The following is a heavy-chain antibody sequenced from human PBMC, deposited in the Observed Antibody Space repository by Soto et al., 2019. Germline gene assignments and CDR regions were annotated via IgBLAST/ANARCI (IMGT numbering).Heavy chain of an antibody. D-gene: IGHD1-26*01. Sequence: PSETLSLTCAVYGGSFSGYYWNWIRQSPGKGLEWIGEINHSGGTNYNPSLKSRVTISVDTSKNQFSLKLRSVTAADTAVYYCARDPGTVGTTTWFDPWGQGTLVTVSS. V-gene: IGHV4-34*01. CDR1: GGSFSGYY. J-gene: IGHJ5*02. CDR3: ARDPGTVGTTTWFDP. CDR2: INHSGGT.